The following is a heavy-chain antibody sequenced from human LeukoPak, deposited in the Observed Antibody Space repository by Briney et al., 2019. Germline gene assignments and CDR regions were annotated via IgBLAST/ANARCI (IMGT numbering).Heavy chain of an antibody. CDR1: GGPVLSAY. V-gene: IGHV4-59*02. CDR3: ARGKFWFDP. CDR2: IFSSGIG. Sequence: PSETLSLTCSVSGGPVLSAYWTWIRWSPGKGLEWLGYIFSSGIGFINPSLRSRVTLSVDTSKNHFAMNVTSITAADTGIYYCARGKFWFDPWGPGTLVTVSS. J-gene: IGHJ5*02.